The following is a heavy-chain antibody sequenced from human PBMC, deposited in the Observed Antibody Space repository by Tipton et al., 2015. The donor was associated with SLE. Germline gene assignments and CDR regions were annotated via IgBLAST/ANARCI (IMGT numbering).Heavy chain of an antibody. CDR2: ISGSGGST. CDR1: GFTFSSYA. V-gene: IGHV3-23*01. D-gene: IGHD1-26*01. Sequence: SLRLSCAASGFTFSSYAMSWVRQAPGKGLEWVSVISGSGGSTYYADSVKGRFTISRDNAKNTLYLQMNSLRAEDTAVYYCARGGREWELLGGGMDVWGQGTTVTVSS. J-gene: IGHJ6*02. CDR3: ARGGREWELLGGGMDV.